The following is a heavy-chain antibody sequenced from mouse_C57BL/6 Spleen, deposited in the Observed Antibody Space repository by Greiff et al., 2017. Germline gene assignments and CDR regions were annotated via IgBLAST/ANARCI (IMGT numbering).Heavy chain of an antibody. CDR2: IDPSDSYT. Sequence: QVQLQQSGAELVMPGASVKLSCKASGYTFTSYWMHWVKQRPGQGLEWIGEIDPSDSYTNYNQKFKGKSTLTVDKSSSTAYMQLSSLTSEDSAVYYCARSRPFYYGNYESYFDYWGQGTTLTVSS. CDR3: ARSRPFYYGNYESYFDY. D-gene: IGHD2-1*01. V-gene: IGHV1-69*01. CDR1: GYTFTSYW. J-gene: IGHJ2*01.